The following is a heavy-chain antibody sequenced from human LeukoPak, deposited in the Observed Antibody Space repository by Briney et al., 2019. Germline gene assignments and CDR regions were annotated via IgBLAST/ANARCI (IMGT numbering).Heavy chain of an antibody. J-gene: IGHJ6*04. CDR1: GYTFTSYG. CDR2: ISAYNGNT. V-gene: IGHV1-18*01. D-gene: IGHD3-3*01. Sequence: GASVKVSCKASGYTFTSYGISWVRQAPGQGLEWMGWISAYNGNTNYAQKLQGRVTMTTDTSTSTAYMELRSLRSDDTAVYYCARVITIFEVVIEIDGMDVWGKGTTVTVSS. CDR3: ARVITIFEVVIEIDGMDV.